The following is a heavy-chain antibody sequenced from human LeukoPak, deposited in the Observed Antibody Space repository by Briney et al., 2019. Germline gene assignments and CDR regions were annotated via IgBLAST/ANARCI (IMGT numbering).Heavy chain of an antibody. Sequence: GGSLRLSCAASGFTFSSYGMHWVRRAPGKGLEWVAVIPYDGSNKYYADSVKGRFTISRDNSKNTLYLQMNSLRAEDTAVYYCAKDRSGSYWDWFDPWGQGTLVTVSS. V-gene: IGHV3-30*18. J-gene: IGHJ5*02. D-gene: IGHD1-26*01. CDR1: GFTFSSYG. CDR2: IPYDGSNK. CDR3: AKDRSGSYWDWFDP.